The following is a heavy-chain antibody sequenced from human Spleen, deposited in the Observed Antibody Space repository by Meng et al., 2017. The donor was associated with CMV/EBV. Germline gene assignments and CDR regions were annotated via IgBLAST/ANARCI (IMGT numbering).Heavy chain of an antibody. J-gene: IGHJ4*02. Sequence: GESLKISCAASGFTFRTYDMNWVRQAPGKGPEWISYITFGSSIIYYADSVKGRFTISRDNARNSLFLQMNILRTEDTAVYYCAREGRPAVRADFDYWGRGSLVTVSS. CDR2: ITFGSSII. D-gene: IGHD4-23*01. V-gene: IGHV3-48*03. CDR1: GFTFRTYD. CDR3: AREGRPAVRADFDY.